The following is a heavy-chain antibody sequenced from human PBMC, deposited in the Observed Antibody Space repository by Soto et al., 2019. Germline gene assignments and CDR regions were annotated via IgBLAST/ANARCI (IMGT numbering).Heavy chain of an antibody. CDR2: IKSKTDGGTT. CDR1: GFTFSNAW. Sequence: PGGSLRLSCAASGFTFSNAWMNWVRQAPGKGLEWVGRIKSKTDGGTTDYAAPVKGRFTISRDDSKNTLYLQMNSLKTEDTAVYYCTSPYYDFWRGYYSPADYYGMDVWGQGTTVTVSS. D-gene: IGHD3-3*01. J-gene: IGHJ6*02. CDR3: TSPYYDFWRGYYSPADYYGMDV. V-gene: IGHV3-15*07.